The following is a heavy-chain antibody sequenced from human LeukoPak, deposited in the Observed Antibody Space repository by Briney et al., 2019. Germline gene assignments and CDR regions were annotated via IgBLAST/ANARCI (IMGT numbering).Heavy chain of an antibody. CDR3: ARNVVGATRYYYYYMDV. D-gene: IGHD1-26*01. Sequence: ASVKVSCKASGGTFSSYAISWVRQAPGQGLEWMGGIIPIFGTANYAQKFQGRVTITADKSTSTAYMELSSLRSEDTAVYYCARNVVGATRYYYYYMDVWGKGTTVTVSS. CDR2: IIPIFGTA. V-gene: IGHV1-69*06. J-gene: IGHJ6*03. CDR1: GGTFSSYA.